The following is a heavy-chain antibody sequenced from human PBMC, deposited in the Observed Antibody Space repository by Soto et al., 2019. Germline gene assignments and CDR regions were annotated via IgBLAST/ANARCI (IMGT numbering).Heavy chain of an antibody. J-gene: IGHJ4*02. D-gene: IGHD5-18*01. CDR2: IKSKSDGETA. Sequence: GGSLRLSCAASGLTFSNVWMTWVRQAPGKGLEWVGRIKSKSDGETADVAAPVKARFTISRDGSKKTVFLEMNSLKSEDTALYYCAITAMINRDSSTSFDYWGRGTQVTVSS. V-gene: IGHV3-15*01. CDR1: GLTFSNVW. CDR3: AITAMINRDSSTSFDY.